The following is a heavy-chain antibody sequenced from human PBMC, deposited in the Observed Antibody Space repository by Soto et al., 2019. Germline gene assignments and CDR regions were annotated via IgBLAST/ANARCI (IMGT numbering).Heavy chain of an antibody. CDR2: IYYSGST. V-gene: IGHV4-31*03. CDR3: AAGGMYYYDSSGPFDY. J-gene: IGHJ4*02. D-gene: IGHD3-22*01. CDR1: GGSISSGGYY. Sequence: KTSETLSLTCTVSGGSISSGGYYWSWIRQHPGKGLEWIGYIYYSGSTYYNPSLKSRVTISVDTSKNQFSLKLSSVTAADTAVYYCAAGGMYYYDSSGPFDYWGQGTPVTVSS.